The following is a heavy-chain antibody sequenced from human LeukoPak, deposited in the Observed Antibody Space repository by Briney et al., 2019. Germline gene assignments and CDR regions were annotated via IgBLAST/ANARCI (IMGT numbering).Heavy chain of an antibody. J-gene: IGHJ4*02. CDR1: SGSFSGYY. Sequence: SETLSLTCAVYSGSFSGYYWSWIRQPPGKGLEWIGEINHSGSTNYNPSLKSRVTISVDTSKNQFSLKLSSVTAADTAVYYCARGHPFCSSTSCSDYWGQGTLVTVSS. V-gene: IGHV4-34*01. CDR2: INHSGST. D-gene: IGHD2-2*01. CDR3: ARGHPFCSSTSCSDY.